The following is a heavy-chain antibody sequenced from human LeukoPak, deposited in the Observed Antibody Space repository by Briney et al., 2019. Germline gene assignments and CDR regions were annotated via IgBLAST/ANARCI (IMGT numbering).Heavy chain of an antibody. Sequence: ASVKVSCKVSGYTLTELSMHWVRQAPGKGLEWMGGFDPEDGETIYAQKFQGRVTMTEDTSTDTAYMELSRLRSEDTAVYYCATAGGYCSSTSCYYYGMDVWGKGTTVTVSS. J-gene: IGHJ6*04. V-gene: IGHV1-24*01. CDR2: FDPEDGET. D-gene: IGHD2-2*01. CDR1: GYTLTELS. CDR3: ATAGGYCSSTSCYYYGMDV.